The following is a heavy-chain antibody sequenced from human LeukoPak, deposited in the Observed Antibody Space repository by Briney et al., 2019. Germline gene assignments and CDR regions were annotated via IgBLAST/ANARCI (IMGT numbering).Heavy chain of an antibody. CDR1: GGTFSSYA. J-gene: IGHJ6*02. V-gene: IGHV1-69*05. Sequence: ASVKVSCKASGGTFSSYAISWVRQAPGQELEWMGGIIPIFGTANYAQKFQGRVTITTDESTSTAYMELRSLRSDDTAVYYCVREVTMVRGVITFYHYNGMDVWGQGTAVTVSS. CDR3: VREVTMVRGVITFYHYNGMDV. D-gene: IGHD3-10*01. CDR2: IIPIFGTA.